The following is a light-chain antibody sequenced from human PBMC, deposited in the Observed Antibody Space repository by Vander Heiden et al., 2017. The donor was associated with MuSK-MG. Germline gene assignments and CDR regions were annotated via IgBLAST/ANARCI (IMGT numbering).Light chain of an antibody. Sequence: DIQMTPSPSTLSAYVGDRVTITCRASQSIDSWFAWYQQKPGKAPKLLIYDASSLETGVPSRFSGSGSGTEFTLTISSLQPDDFATYACQQYSSYPWTFGQGTKVEIK. V-gene: IGKV1-5*01. CDR3: QQYSSYPWT. J-gene: IGKJ1*01. CDR2: DAS. CDR1: QSIDSW.